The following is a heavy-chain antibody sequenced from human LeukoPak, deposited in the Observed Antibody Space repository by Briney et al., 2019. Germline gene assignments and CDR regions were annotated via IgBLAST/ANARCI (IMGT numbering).Heavy chain of an antibody. CDR2: INYNGESI. V-gene: IGHV3-48*03. D-gene: IGHD2-21*02. Sequence: GGSLRLSCAASGFTFSSYEMNWVRQAPGKGLEWLSYINYNGESIYYADSVKGRFTVSRDNARGSLYLQMNSLRGEDTAVYYCARDEHLRVGGDGHYYGMDVWGQGTTVTVSS. CDR1: GFTFSSYE. J-gene: IGHJ6*02. CDR3: ARDEHLRVGGDGHYYGMDV.